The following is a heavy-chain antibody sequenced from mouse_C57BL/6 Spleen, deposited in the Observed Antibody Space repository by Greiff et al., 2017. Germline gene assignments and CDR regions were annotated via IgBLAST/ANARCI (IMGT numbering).Heavy chain of an antibody. Sequence: QVQLQQSGAELVMPGASVKLSCKASGYTFTSYWMHWVKQRPGQGLEWIGEIDPSDSYTNYNQKFKGKSTLTVDKSSSTAYMQLSSLTSEDSAVYYCARSRNDYAWFAYWGQGTLVTVSA. D-gene: IGHD2-4*01. V-gene: IGHV1-69*01. J-gene: IGHJ3*01. CDR2: IDPSDSYT. CDR1: GYTFTSYW. CDR3: ARSRNDYAWFAY.